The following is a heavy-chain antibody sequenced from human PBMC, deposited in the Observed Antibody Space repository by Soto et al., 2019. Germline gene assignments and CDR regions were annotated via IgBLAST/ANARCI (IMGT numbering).Heavy chain of an antibody. CDR3: ARSMTTVVTLDY. J-gene: IGHJ4*02. D-gene: IGHD4-17*01. Sequence: QLQLQESGPGLVKPSETLSLTCTVSGGSISSSSYYWGWIRQPPGKGLEWIGSIYYSGSTYYNPSLKSRVTKSVDTSKNQFALKLSSVTAADTAVYYCARSMTTVVTLDYWGQGTLVTVSS. V-gene: IGHV4-39*01. CDR1: GGSISSSSYY. CDR2: IYYSGST.